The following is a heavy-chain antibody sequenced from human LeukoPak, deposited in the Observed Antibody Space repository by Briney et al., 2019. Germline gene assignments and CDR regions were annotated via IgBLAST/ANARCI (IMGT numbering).Heavy chain of an antibody. CDR2: IYYSGSS. V-gene: IGHV4-39*01. J-gene: IGHJ4*02. CDR1: GGSISSSDHF. D-gene: IGHD6-19*01. CDR3: ATVIGVAATTY. Sequence: SETLSLTCTVSGGSISSSDHFWAWIRQPPGKGLEWIGSIYYSGSSYFNPSLRGRVTMSVDTSKNQFSLKVSSVTAADTAVYYCATVIGVAATTYWGQGTLVTVSS.